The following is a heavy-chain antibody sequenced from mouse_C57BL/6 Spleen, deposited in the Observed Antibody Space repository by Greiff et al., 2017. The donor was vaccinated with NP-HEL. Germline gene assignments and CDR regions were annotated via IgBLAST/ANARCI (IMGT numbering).Heavy chain of an antibody. V-gene: IGHV5-17*01. D-gene: IGHD2-4*01. CDR2: ISSGSSTI. J-gene: IGHJ4*01. CDR3: AREADYDDGYAMDY. Sequence: DVHLVESGGGLVKPGGSLKLSCAASGFTFSDYGMHWVRQAPEKGLEWVAYISSGSSTIYYADTVKGRFTISRDNAKNTLFLQMTSLRSEDTAMYYCAREADYDDGYAMDYWGQGTSVTVSS. CDR1: GFTFSDYG.